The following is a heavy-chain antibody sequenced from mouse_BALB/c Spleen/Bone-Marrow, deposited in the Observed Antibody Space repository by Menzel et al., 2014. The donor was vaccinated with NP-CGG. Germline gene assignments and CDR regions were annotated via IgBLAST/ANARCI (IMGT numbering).Heavy chain of an antibody. CDR1: GYTFTSSW. Sequence: GSVLVRPGASVKLSCKASGYTFTSSWMHWAKQRPGQGLEWIGEIHPNSGNTNYNEKFKGKATLTVDTSSSTAYVDLSSLTSEDSAVYYCARGGRGDYFDYWGQGTTLTVSS. D-gene: IGHD3-3*01. V-gene: IGHV1S130*01. CDR2: IHPNSGNT. J-gene: IGHJ2*01. CDR3: ARGGRGDYFDY.